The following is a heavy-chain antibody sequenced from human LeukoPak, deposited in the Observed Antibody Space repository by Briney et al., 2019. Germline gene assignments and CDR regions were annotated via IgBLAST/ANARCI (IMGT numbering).Heavy chain of an antibody. Sequence: ASVKVSCKVSGYTVTELSMHWVRQAPGKGLEWMGGFDPEDGETIYAQKFQGRVTMTEDTSTDTAYMELNSLTSEDMAVYYCASGLEWADWFDPWGQGTLVTVSS. V-gene: IGHV1-24*01. D-gene: IGHD3-3*01. CDR1: GYTVTELS. CDR3: ASGLEWADWFDP. J-gene: IGHJ5*02. CDR2: FDPEDGET.